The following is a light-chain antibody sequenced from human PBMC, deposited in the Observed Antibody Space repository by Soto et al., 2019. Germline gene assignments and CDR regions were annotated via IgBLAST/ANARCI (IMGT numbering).Light chain of an antibody. V-gene: IGKV3-11*01. CDR1: QSVSSY. CDR2: DAS. J-gene: IGKJ1*01. CDR3: PQRSNWPPTWT. Sequence: EIVLTQSPATLSLSPGERATLSCRASQSVSSYLAWYQQKPGQAPRLLIYDASNRATGIPARFSGSGSGTDFTITISSLEPEDFAVYYCPQRSNWPPTWTFGQGTKVEIK.